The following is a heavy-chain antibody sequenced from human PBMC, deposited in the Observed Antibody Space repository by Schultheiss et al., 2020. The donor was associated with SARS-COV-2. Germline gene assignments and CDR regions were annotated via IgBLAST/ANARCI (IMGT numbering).Heavy chain of an antibody. CDR1: GGSFSGYY. CDR2: IYHSGST. J-gene: IGHJ5*02. CDR3: AREFWSITIFGVVSRHPFDP. Sequence: SETLSLTCAVYGGSFSGYYWSWIRQPPGKGLEWIGEIYHSGSTYYNPSLKSRVTISVDTSKNQFSLKLSSVTAADTAVYYCAREFWSITIFGVVSRHPFDPWGQGTLVTVSS. D-gene: IGHD3-3*01. V-gene: IGHV4-34*01.